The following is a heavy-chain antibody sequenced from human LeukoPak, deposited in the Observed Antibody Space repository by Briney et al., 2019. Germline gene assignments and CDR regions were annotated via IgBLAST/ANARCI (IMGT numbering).Heavy chain of an antibody. V-gene: IGHV3-21*01. CDR2: ISSSSSYI. CDR1: GFTFSTYW. D-gene: IGHD3-16*01. CDR3: ARGGHVMITFGGVTGWFDP. Sequence: KSGGSLRLSCAASGFTFSTYWMSWVRQAPGEGPEWVSSISSSSSYIYYADSVKGRFTISRDNAKNSLYLQMNSLRAEDTAVYYCARGGHVMITFGGVTGWFDPWGQGTLVTVSS. J-gene: IGHJ5*02.